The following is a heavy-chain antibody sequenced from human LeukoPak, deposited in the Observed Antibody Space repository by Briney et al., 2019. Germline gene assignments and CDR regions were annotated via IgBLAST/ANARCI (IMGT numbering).Heavy chain of an antibody. CDR2: IINSDGTT. D-gene: IGHD3-9*01. Sequence: PGGSLRLSCAASGFTFSSYIMTWVRQAPGKGLEWVSTIINSDGTTYYADSVRGRFTISRDNSKNTMYLQMNSLRAEDTAVYYCAKSMDILTGYLWSLDYWGQGTLVTVSS. CDR3: AKSMDILTGYLWSLDY. J-gene: IGHJ4*02. CDR1: GFTFSSYI. V-gene: IGHV3-23*01.